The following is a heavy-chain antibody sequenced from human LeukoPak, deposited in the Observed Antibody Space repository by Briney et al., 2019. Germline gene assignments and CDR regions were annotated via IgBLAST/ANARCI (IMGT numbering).Heavy chain of an antibody. CDR1: GYTFTSYG. V-gene: IGHV1-18*01. Sequence: ASVKVSCKASGYTFTSYGISWVRQAPGQGLEWMGWISAYNGNTNYAQKLQGRVTMTTDTSTSTAYMELRSLRSDDTAVYYCARGPAYYYDSSGYLSYWGQGTLVTVSS. CDR2: ISAYNGNT. D-gene: IGHD3-22*01. CDR3: ARGPAYYYDSSGYLSY. J-gene: IGHJ4*02.